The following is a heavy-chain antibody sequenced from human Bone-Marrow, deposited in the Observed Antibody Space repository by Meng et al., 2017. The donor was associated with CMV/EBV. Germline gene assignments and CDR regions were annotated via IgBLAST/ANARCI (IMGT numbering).Heavy chain of an antibody. J-gene: IGHJ4*02. Sequence: GGSLRLSCAASGFTFSSYSMNWVRQAPGKGLEWVSYISSSSSTIYYADSVKGRFTISRDNAKNSLYLQMNSLRAEDTAVYYCARALRFDYWGKGTLVTVSS. CDR1: GFTFSSYS. V-gene: IGHV3-48*04. CDR2: ISSSSSTI. CDR3: ARALRFDY.